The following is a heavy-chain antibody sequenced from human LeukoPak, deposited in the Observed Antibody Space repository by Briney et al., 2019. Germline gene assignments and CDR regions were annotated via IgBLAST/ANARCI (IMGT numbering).Heavy chain of an antibody. D-gene: IGHD6-19*01. CDR3: ARIGSSGWYTGYYYGMDV. Sequence: PSETLSLTCAVYGGSFSGYYWSWFRQPPGKGLEWIGDINHSGSTNYNPSLKSRVTISVDTSKNQLSLKLSSVTAADTAVYYCARIGSSGWYTGYYYGMDVWGQGTTVTVSS. CDR1: GGSFSGYY. J-gene: IGHJ6*02. CDR2: INHSGST. V-gene: IGHV4-34*01.